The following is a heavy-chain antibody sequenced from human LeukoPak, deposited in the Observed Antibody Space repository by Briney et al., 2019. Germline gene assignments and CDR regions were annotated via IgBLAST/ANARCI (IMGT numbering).Heavy chain of an antibody. V-gene: IGHV3-74*01. CDR1: GFTFSSYW. CDR3: ARHSSSSLDAFDI. D-gene: IGHD6-13*01. Sequence: GGSLILSCAASGFTFSSYWMHWVRQAPGKGLVWVSRINSDGSSTIYADSVKGRFTISRDNSKNTLYLQMNSLRAEDTAVYYCARHSSSSLDAFDIWGQGTMVTVSS. CDR2: INSDGSST. J-gene: IGHJ3*02.